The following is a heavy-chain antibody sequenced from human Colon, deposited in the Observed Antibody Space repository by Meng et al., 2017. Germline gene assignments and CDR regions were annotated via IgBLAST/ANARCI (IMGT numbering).Heavy chain of an antibody. CDR1: SGSISSYY. J-gene: IGHJ3*02. V-gene: IGHV4-4*07. Sequence: SETLSLTCTVSSGSISSYYWSWIRQPVGKGLELVGRIYSSGSAIYNPSLKGRVTMSVDTSKNEFSLRLSSVTAADTAVYYCAKYLVRGNIIQGHDAFDMWGRETMVTVSS. D-gene: IGHD3-10*01. CDR2: IYSSGSA. CDR3: AKYLVRGNIIQGHDAFDM.